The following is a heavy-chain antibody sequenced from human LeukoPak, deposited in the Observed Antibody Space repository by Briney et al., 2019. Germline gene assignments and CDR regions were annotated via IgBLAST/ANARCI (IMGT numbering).Heavy chain of an antibody. D-gene: IGHD3-10*01. CDR2: INHSGST. CDR3: ARRAVRYYGSGTPFDY. J-gene: IGHJ4*02. V-gene: IGHV4-34*01. Sequence: PSETLSLTCAVYGGSFSGYYWSWIRQPPGKGLEWIGEINHSGSTNYNPSLKSRVTISVDTSKNQFSLKLSSVTAADTAVYYCARRAVRYYGSGTPFDYWGQGTLVTVSS. CDR1: GGSFSGYY.